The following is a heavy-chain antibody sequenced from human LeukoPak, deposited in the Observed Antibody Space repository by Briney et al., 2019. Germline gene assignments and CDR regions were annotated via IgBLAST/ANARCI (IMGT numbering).Heavy chain of an antibody. CDR2: LSGSGGNT. CDR3: AKGSYYYDSADYFDY. V-gene: IGHV3-23*01. CDR1: GFTFCSYA. J-gene: IGHJ4*02. Sequence: PGGSLRLSCAASGFTFCSYAMSWVRQAPGKGLELVSTLSGSGGNTYYADSVKGRVTISRDDSKNTLYLQMNSLRAEDTAVYHCAKGSYYYDSADYFDYWGQGTLVTVSS. D-gene: IGHD3-22*01.